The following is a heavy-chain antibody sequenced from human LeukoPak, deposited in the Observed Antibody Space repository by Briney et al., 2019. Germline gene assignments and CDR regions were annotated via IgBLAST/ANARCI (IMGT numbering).Heavy chain of an antibody. CDR1: GGSISSYY. CDR2: IYYSGST. Sequence: SETLSLTCTVSGGSISSYYWSWIRQPPGKGLGWIGYIYYSGSTNYNPSLKSRVTISVDTSKNQFSLKLSSVTAADTAVYYCARHGRDGYPKDWGQGTLVTVSS. J-gene: IGHJ4*02. V-gene: IGHV4-59*08. CDR3: ARHGRDGYPKD. D-gene: IGHD5-24*01.